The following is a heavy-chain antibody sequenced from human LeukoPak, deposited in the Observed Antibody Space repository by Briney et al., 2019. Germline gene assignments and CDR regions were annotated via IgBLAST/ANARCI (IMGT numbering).Heavy chain of an antibody. CDR1: GYTFTSYA. D-gene: IGHD3-22*01. V-gene: IGHV1-3*01. CDR2: INAGNGNT. J-gene: IGHJ4*02. Sequence: ASVKVSCKASGYTFTSYAMHWVRQAPGQRLEWMGWINAGNGNTKYSQKFQGRVTITTDESTSTAYMELSSLRSEDTAVYYCARAGGHYYDSSGYSYWGQGTLVTVSS. CDR3: ARAGGHYYDSSGYSY.